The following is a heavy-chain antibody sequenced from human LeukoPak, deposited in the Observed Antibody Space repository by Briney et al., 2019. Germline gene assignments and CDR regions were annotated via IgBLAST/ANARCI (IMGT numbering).Heavy chain of an antibody. CDR3: ARGPPRIDIVVVPAAIQGYNWFNS. CDR1: GGSFSGYY. Sequence: SETLSLTCAVYGGSFSGYYWSWIRQPPGKGLEWIGEINHSGSTNYNPSLKSRVTISVDTSQNQFSLKLSSVTAADTAVYYCARGPPRIDIVVVPAAIQGYNWFNSWGQGTWSPSPQ. D-gene: IGHD2-2*02. V-gene: IGHV4-34*01. J-gene: IGHJ5*01. CDR2: INHSGST.